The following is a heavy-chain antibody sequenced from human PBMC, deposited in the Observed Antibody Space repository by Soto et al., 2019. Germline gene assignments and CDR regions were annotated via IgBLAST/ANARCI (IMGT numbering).Heavy chain of an antibody. CDR1: GFSLSTSGVG. CDR2: IYWDDDK. Sequence: QITLKESGPTLVKPTQTLTLTCTFSGFSLSTSGVGVGWIRQPPGKALEWLALIYWDDDKRYSPSLKSRLTITKDTSKNQVVLTMTNMDPVDTATYYCARILWFGELLDFDYWGQGTLVTVSS. V-gene: IGHV2-5*02. CDR3: ARILWFGELLDFDY. J-gene: IGHJ4*02. D-gene: IGHD3-10*01.